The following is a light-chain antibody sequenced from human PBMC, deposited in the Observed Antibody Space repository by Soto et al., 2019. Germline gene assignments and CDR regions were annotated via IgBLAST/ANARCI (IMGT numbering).Light chain of an antibody. CDR3: QHSYSNTQT. CDR2: AAS. J-gene: IGKJ1*01. CDR1: QSISTY. Sequence: IHISVSPASLSASKGGRVTITCRASQSISTYLNWYQQKPGKAPKLLILAASTLPSGVPSRFSGSGSGTDFTLTISSLQPEDFATYYCQHSYSNTQTFGQGTKVDIK. V-gene: IGKV1-39*01.